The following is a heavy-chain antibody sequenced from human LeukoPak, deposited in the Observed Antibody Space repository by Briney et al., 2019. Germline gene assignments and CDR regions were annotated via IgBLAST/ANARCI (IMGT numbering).Heavy chain of an antibody. CDR2: IYYSGST. CDR3: ARSDIVATIFAFDI. J-gene: IGHJ3*02. D-gene: IGHD5-12*01. Sequence: SETLSLTCTVSGGSISSYYWSWIRQPPGKGLEWIGYIYYSGSTNYNPSLKSRVTISVDTSKNQFSLKLSSVTAADTAVYYCARSDIVATIFAFDIWGQGTMVTASS. CDR1: GGSISSYY. V-gene: IGHV4-59*01.